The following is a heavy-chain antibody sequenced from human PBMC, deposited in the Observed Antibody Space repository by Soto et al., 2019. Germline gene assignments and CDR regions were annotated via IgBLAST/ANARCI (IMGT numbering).Heavy chain of an antibody. CDR3: ARGSGYYYWDDY. CDR1: GCTFTSYA. CDR2: INAGNGNT. D-gene: IGHD3-22*01. V-gene: IGHV1-3*05. J-gene: IGHJ4*02. Sequence: QVQLVQSGAEEKKPGASVKLSCKASGCTFTSYAMHWVRQAPGQRLEWMGWINAGNGNTKYSQKFQGRVTITRDTSASTAYMELSSLRSEDTAVYYCARGSGYYYWDDYWGQGTLVTVSS.